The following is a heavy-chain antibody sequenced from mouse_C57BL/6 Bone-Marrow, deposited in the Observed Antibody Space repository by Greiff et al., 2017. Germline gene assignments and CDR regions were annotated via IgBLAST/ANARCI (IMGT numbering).Heavy chain of an antibody. V-gene: IGHV1-50*01. J-gene: IGHJ3*01. CDR3: AREDGYYSAWFAY. CDR1: GFTFTSYW. Sequence: VQLQQPGAELVKPGASVKLSCKASGFTFTSYWMPWVQQRPGKGLEWIGALDPSDSYTNYTQKFKGKATLTVDTSSSTAYMQLSSLTSEDSAVYYCAREDGYYSAWFAYWGQGTLVTVSA. D-gene: IGHD2-3*01. CDR2: LDPSDSYT.